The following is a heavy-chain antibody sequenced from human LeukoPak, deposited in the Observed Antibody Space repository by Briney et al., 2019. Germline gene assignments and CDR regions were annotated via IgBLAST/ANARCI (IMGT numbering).Heavy chain of an antibody. D-gene: IGHD3-9*01. J-gene: IGHJ4*02. V-gene: IGHV3-23*01. Sequence: GGSLRLSCAASGFAFSSYAMSWVRQAPGKGLEWVSGISGSGGSTYYADSVKGRFTISRDNSKNTLYLQMNSLRAEDTAVYYCAKVGGITIYSFGPDYWGQGTLVTVSS. CDR2: ISGSGGST. CDR1: GFAFSSYA. CDR3: AKVGGITIYSFGPDY.